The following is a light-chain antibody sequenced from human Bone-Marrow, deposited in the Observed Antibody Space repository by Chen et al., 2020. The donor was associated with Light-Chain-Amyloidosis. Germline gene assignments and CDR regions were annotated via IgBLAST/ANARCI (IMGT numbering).Light chain of an antibody. Sequence: EIVLTQSPATLSLSPGVRATLSCRASQSVRNYLAWYQQKPGQSPRLLLYDASTRATGIPARFSVSGSGTDFTRTINSLEPEDFAVYYCQQRSSWPITFGPGTRVDIK. V-gene: IGKV3-11*01. J-gene: IGKJ3*01. CDR2: DAS. CDR3: QQRSSWPIT. CDR1: QSVRNY.